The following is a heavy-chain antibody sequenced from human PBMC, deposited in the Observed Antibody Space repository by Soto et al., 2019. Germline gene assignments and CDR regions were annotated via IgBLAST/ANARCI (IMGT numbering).Heavy chain of an antibody. CDR1: GYIVVNYG. CDR2: ISPYTGNT. D-gene: IGHD3-16*01. V-gene: IGHV1-18*01. Sequence: QVQLVQSGDEVKKRGASVKVSCKASGYIVVNYGIAWVRQAPEQGLEWMGWISPYTGNTHSATKIQGRLTMTTDTSTSTAYMDLGSLTSDDTAVYYCVMVDNYVTPTPQDVWGQGTTVTVSS. J-gene: IGHJ6*02. CDR3: VMVDNYVTPTPQDV.